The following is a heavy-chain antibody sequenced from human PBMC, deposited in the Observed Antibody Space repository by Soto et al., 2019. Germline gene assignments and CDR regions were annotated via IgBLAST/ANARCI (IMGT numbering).Heavy chain of an antibody. CDR3: ARASIAAAGWYYGMDV. J-gene: IGHJ6*02. CDR1: GFTFSSYD. D-gene: IGHD6-13*01. CDR2: IGTAGDT. V-gene: IGHV3-13*01. Sequence: GGSLRLSCAASGFTFSSYDMHWVRQATGKGLEWVSAIGTAGDTYYPGSVKGRFTISRENAKNSLYLQMNSLRAGDTAVYYCARASIAAAGWYYGMDVWGQGTTVTVS.